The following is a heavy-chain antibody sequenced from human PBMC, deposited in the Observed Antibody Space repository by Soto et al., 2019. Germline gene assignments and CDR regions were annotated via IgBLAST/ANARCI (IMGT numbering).Heavy chain of an antibody. Sequence: SETLSLTCTVSGGSISSYYWSWIRQPPGKGLEWIGYIYYSGITNYNPSLKSRVTISVDTSKNQFSLKLSSVTAADTAMYYCARNVGFCSSTSCYPWFDTWGQGTLVTVSS. J-gene: IGHJ5*02. CDR2: IYYSGIT. CDR3: ARNVGFCSSTSCYPWFDT. CDR1: GGSISSYY. D-gene: IGHD2-2*01. V-gene: IGHV4-59*01.